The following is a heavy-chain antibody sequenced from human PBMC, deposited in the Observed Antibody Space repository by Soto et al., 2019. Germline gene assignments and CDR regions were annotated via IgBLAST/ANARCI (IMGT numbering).Heavy chain of an antibody. CDR2: IYYSRST. V-gene: IGHV4-59*08. CDR3: ARHYCSSTSCYEVDYFDY. CDR1: GGSISSYY. D-gene: IGHD2-2*01. Sequence: QVQLQESGPGLVKPSETLSLTCTVSGGSISSYYWSWIRQPPGKGLEWIGYIYYSRSTNYNPSLKSRVTISVDTSKNQFSLKLSSVTAADTAVYYCARHYCSSTSCYEVDYFDYWGQGTLVTVSS. J-gene: IGHJ4*02.